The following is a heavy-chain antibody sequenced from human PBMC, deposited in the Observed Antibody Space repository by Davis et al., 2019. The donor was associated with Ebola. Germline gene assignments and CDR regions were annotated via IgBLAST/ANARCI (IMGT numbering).Heavy chain of an antibody. CDR2: IIPIFGTA. J-gene: IGHJ5*02. CDR3: ARGRTVAGTRGLSWFDP. Sequence: SVKVSCKASGYTFTSYGISWVRQAPGQGLEWMGGIIPIFGTANYAQKFQGRVTITADESTSTAYMELSSLRSEDTAVYYCARGRTVAGTRGLSWFDPWGQGTLVTVSS. D-gene: IGHD6-19*01. V-gene: IGHV1-69*13. CDR1: GYTFTSYG.